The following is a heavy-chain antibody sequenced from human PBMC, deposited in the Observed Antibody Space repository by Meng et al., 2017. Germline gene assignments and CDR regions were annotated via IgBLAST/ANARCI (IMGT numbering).Heavy chain of an antibody. D-gene: IGHD6-13*01. CDR1: GFTFSSYA. Sequence: GESLKISCAASGFTFSSYAMSWVRQAPGKGLEWVSYISSSGSTIYYADSVKGRFTISRDNAKNSLYLQMNSLRAEDTAVYYCARDRIAAAGALDYWGQGTLVTVSS. V-gene: IGHV3-48*04. J-gene: IGHJ4*02. CDR3: ARDRIAAAGALDY. CDR2: ISSSGSTI.